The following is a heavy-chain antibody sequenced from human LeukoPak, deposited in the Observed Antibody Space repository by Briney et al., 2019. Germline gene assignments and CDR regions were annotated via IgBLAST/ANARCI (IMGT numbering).Heavy chain of an antibody. Sequence: GGSLRLSCAASGFTFSSYGMHWVRQAPGKGLEWVAVIWYDGSNKYYADTVKGRFTISRDNSKNTLYLQMNSLRAEDTAVYYCARTYYYDSSGYYPFDYWGQGTLVTVSS. J-gene: IGHJ4*02. CDR3: ARTYYYDSSGYYPFDY. CDR2: IWYDGSNK. D-gene: IGHD3-22*01. V-gene: IGHV3-33*01. CDR1: GFTFSSYG.